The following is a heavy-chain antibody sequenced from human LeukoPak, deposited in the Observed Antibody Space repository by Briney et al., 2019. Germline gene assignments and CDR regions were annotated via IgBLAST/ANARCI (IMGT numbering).Heavy chain of an antibody. V-gene: IGHV3-48*03. D-gene: IGHD3-10*01. CDR2: ISTSRSTI. Sequence: GGSPRLSCAASGFSFSDYEMNWVRQAPGKGLEWISYISTSRSTIHYADSVKGRFTISRDNAKNSLYLQMNSLRAEDTAVYYCARGSRDFWGQGTLVTVSS. J-gene: IGHJ4*02. CDR3: ARGSRDF. CDR1: GFSFSDYE.